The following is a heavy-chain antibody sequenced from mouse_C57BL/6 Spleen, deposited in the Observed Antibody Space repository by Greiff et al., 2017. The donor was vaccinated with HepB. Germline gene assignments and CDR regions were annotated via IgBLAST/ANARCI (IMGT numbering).Heavy chain of an antibody. Sequence: EVQLVESGGDLVKPGGSLKLSCAASGFTFSSYGMSWVRQTPDKRLEWVATISSGGSYTYYPDSVKGRFTISRDNAQNTLYLQMSSLKSEDTAMYYCARHVGSKKDAMDYWGQGTSVTVSS. J-gene: IGHJ4*01. CDR1: GFTFSSYG. D-gene: IGHD2-5*01. V-gene: IGHV5-6*01. CDR3: ARHVGSKKDAMDY. CDR2: ISSGGSYT.